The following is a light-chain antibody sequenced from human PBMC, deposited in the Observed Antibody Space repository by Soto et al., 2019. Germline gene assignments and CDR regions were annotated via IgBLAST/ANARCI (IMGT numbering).Light chain of an antibody. Sequence: NFMLTQPHSVSESPGRTVTISCTRNSGNIANNFVQWYQLRPGSAPSTVIFEDTRRPSGVPGRFSGSIASSSNSASLTSSGLGAEDESDYYCQSYDISDPEVFGGGTKLTVL. CDR3: QSYDISDPEV. CDR2: EDT. V-gene: IGLV6-57*04. J-gene: IGLJ3*02. CDR1: SGNIANNF.